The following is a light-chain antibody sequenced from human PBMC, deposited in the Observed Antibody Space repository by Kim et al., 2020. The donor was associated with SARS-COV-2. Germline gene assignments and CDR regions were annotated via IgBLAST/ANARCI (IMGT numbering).Light chain of an antibody. CDR3: AAWDDSLSGYV. J-gene: IGLJ1*01. CDR2: RNN. Sequence: GQRVTITCSGSSSNIGSSYVYWYQQLPGTAPKLLIYRNNQRPSGVPDRFSGSKSGTSASLAISGLRSEDEADYYCAAWDDSLSGYVFGTGTKVTVL. V-gene: IGLV1-47*01. CDR1: SSNIGSSY.